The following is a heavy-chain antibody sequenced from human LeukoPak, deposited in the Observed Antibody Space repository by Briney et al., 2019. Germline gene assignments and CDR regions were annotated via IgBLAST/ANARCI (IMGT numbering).Heavy chain of an antibody. CDR1: GFTFSSYG. CDR2: ISYDGSNK. CDR3: AKVPIYDSSGYPLDY. J-gene: IGHJ4*02. V-gene: IGHV3-30*18. Sequence: PGGSLRLSCAASGFTFSSYGMHWVRQAPGKGLEWVAVISYDGSNKYYADSVKGRFTISRDNSKNTLYLQMNSLRAEDTAVYYCAKVPIYDSSGYPLDYWGQGTLVTFSS. D-gene: IGHD3-22*01.